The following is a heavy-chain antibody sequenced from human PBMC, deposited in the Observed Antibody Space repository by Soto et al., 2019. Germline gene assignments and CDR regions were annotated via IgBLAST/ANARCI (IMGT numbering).Heavy chain of an antibody. J-gene: IGHJ6*02. V-gene: IGHV4-31*03. CDR2: IYYSGST. Sequence: QVKLQESGPGRVKPSQTLSLTCIFSGGSIGGGGYYWTWIRQHPGKGLEWIGYIYYSGSTYYNPSLKSRVTISVDTSKNQFSLKLSSVTAADTAVYYCARAYGSGYMDVWGQGTTVTVSS. D-gene: IGHD3-10*01. CDR3: ARAYGSGYMDV. CDR1: GGSIGGGGYY.